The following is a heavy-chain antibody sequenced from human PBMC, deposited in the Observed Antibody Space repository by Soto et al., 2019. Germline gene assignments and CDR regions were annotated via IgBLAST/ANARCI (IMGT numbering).Heavy chain of an antibody. D-gene: IGHD2-2*01. CDR3: TRIYIVVVPAATPYFDP. Sequence: SLKLSCTASGFTFGDYAMSWVRQAPGKGLEWVGFIRSKAYGGTTEYAASVKGRFTISRDDSKSIAYLQMNSLKTEDTAVYYCTRIYIVVVPAATPYFDPWGQGTLVTVSS. CDR1: GFTFGDYA. V-gene: IGHV3-49*04. J-gene: IGHJ5*02. CDR2: IRSKAYGGTT.